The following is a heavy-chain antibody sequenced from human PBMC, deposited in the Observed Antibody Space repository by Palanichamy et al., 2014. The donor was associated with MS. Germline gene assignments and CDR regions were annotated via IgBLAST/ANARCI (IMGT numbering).Heavy chain of an antibody. Sequence: EVQLVESGGGLVQPGGSLRLSCAASGFTFSRYWMSWVRQAPGKGLGWVANIKEDGSEKYYVDSVKGRFTISRDNAKNSLYLQMNSLRAEDTAVYYCASGMIWFGEPNWGQGNLVTVSS. V-gene: IGHV3-7*01. CDR3: ASGMIWFGEPN. D-gene: IGHD3-10*01. CDR1: GFTFSRYW. CDR2: IKEDGSEK. J-gene: IGHJ4*02.